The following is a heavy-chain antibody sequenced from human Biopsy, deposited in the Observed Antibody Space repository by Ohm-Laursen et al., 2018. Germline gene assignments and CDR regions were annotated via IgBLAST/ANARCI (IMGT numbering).Heavy chain of an antibody. J-gene: IGHJ2*01. CDR2: VYYTGST. CDR1: GDSINSSY. D-gene: IGHD3-22*01. CDR3: ARDRGYYSDRTVPGYFDL. V-gene: IGHV4-59*01. Sequence: SQTLSLTCTVSGDSINSSYWSWIRQPPGKGLQWIGYVYYTGSTDYNPSLQSRVTISVDTSKNHFSLRLRSVTPADTAIYYCARDRGYYSDRTVPGYFDLWGRGTLVTVSS.